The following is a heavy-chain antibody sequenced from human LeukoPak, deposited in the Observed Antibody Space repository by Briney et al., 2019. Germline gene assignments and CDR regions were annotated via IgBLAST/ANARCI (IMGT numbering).Heavy chain of an antibody. J-gene: IGHJ6*02. CDR3: ASGLLWHSPVVGGYYYYGMDV. D-gene: IGHD3-10*01. V-gene: IGHV1-2*02. Sequence: ASVKVSCKASGYTFTGYYMHWVRQAPGQGLEWMGWINPNSGGTNYAQKFQGRVTMTRDTSISTAYMELSRLRSDDTAVYYCASGLLWHSPVVGGYYYYGMDVWGQGTTVTVSS. CDR2: INPNSGGT. CDR1: GYTFTGYY.